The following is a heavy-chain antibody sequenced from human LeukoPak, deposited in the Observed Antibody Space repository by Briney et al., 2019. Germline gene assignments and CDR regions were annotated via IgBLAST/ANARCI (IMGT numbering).Heavy chain of an antibody. CDR1: GYTFTSYG. J-gene: IGHJ6*03. CDR3: ARARILTDYYYYMDV. V-gene: IGHV1-18*01. CDR2: ISAYNGNT. Sequence: GASVKVSCKASGYTFTSYGISWVRQAPGQGLEWMGWISAYNGNTNYAQKLQGRVTMTTDTSTSTAYMELRSLRSDDTAVYYCARARILTDYYYYMDVWGKGTTVTISS. D-gene: IGHD3-9*01.